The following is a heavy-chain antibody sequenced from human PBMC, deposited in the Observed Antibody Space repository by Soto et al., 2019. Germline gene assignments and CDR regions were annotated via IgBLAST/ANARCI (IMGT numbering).Heavy chain of an antibody. V-gene: IGHV3-21*01. D-gene: IGHD6-13*01. J-gene: IGHJ5*02. CDR1: GFTFRNFT. CDR3: TRDASRDSSARGWFDP. CDR2: ISSNSAYI. Sequence: GSLRLSCAASGFTFRNFTMNWVRQAPGKGLEWVSTISSNSAYIYYTDALRGRFTISRDNAKNSLHLQMNSLRAEDTAVYYCTRDASRDSSARGWFDPWGPGTLVTVSS.